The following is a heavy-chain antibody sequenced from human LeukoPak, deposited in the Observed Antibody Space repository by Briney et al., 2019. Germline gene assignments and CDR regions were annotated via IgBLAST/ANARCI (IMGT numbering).Heavy chain of an antibody. CDR1: GLPISRFF. J-gene: IGHJ5*01. Sequence: SETLSLTCTTSGLPISRFFWNWVRQPPGKGLEWIGNIYDGVPTFFNPSLKSRVTISVDTSKGQFSLQLASVTAADTAVYYCVQTTGWPGFDSWGQGILVTVSS. D-gene: IGHD6-19*01. CDR3: VQTTGWPGFDS. CDR2: IYDGVPT. V-gene: IGHV4-4*09.